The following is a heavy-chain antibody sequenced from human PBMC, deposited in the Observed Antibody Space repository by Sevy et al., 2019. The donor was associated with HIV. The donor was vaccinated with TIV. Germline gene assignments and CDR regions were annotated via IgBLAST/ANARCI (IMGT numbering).Heavy chain of an antibody. CDR3: ARDISIAAAPSFDY. V-gene: IGHV3-53*01. CDR1: GFTVSSNY. D-gene: IGHD6-13*01. J-gene: IGHJ4*02. CDR2: IYSGGST. Sequence: GGSLRLSCAASGFTVSSNYMSWVRQAPGKGLEWVSVIYSGGSTYYADSVKGRFTISRDNSKNTLYLQMNSLRAEDMAVYYCARDISIAAAPSFDYWGQGTLVTVSS.